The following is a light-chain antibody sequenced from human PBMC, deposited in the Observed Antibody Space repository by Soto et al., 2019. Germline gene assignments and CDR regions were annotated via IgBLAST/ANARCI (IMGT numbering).Light chain of an antibody. CDR2: NTT. CDR1: SGSVSTSYY. CDR3: ALYVGSGTVV. V-gene: IGLV8-61*01. Sequence: QAVVTQEPSFSVSPGGTVILTCGLTSGSVSTSYYPSWYQQSPGLAPRTLIYNTTTRSSGVPDRFSGSILGNKAALTITGAHSDDESYYLCALYVGSGTVVFGGGTKLTVL. J-gene: IGLJ2*01.